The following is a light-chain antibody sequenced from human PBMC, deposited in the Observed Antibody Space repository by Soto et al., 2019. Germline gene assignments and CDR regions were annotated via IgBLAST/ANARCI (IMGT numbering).Light chain of an antibody. J-gene: IGLJ3*02. CDR2: SNN. CDR3: AAWDDSLNGPM. V-gene: IGLV1-44*01. CDR1: SSNIGSNT. Sequence: QSVLTQPPSASGTPGQRVTISCSGSSSNIGSNTVNWYQQVPGTAPRILVYSNNQRPSGVPDRFSGSKSGTSASLAISGLQSEDEADYYCAAWDDSLNGPMFGGGTKLTVL.